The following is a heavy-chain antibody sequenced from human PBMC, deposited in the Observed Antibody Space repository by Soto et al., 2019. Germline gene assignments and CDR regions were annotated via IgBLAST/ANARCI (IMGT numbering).Heavy chain of an antibody. D-gene: IGHD3-10*01. V-gene: IGHV1-2*02. Sequence: ASVKVSCKASGYTFTGYYMHWVRQAPGQGLEWMGWINPNSGGTNYAQKFQGRVTMTRETSISTAYMELSRLRSDDTAVYYCARHHLAYYYGSGSYLDYWGQGTLVTVSS. CDR3: ARHHLAYYYGSGSYLDY. CDR1: GYTFTGYY. CDR2: INPNSGGT. J-gene: IGHJ4*02.